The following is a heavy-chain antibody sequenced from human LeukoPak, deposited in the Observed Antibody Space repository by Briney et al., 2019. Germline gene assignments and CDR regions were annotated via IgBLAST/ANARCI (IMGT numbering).Heavy chain of an antibody. CDR2: INPNSGGT. V-gene: IGHV1-2*02. CDR1: GYTFTGYY. Sequence: ASVKVSCKASGYTFTGYYMHWVRQAPGQGLEWMGCINPNSGGTNYAQKFQGRVTMTRDTSISTAYMELSRLRSDDTAVYYCAREKSSYYYDSSGYDRDLGYWGQGTLVTVSS. J-gene: IGHJ4*02. D-gene: IGHD3-22*01. CDR3: AREKSSYYYDSSGYDRDLGY.